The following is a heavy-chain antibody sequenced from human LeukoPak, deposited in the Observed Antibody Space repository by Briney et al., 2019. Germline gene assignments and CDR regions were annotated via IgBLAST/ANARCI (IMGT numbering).Heavy chain of an antibody. CDR2: ISSSGSTI. Sequence: GGSLRLSCAASGFTFSDYYMSWIRQAPGKGLEWVSYISSSGSTIYYADSVKGRFTISRDNAKNSLYLQMNSLRAEDTAVYYCARASGYSYGYVGNYYYYMDVWGKGTTVTVSS. D-gene: IGHD5-18*01. CDR1: GFTFSDYY. J-gene: IGHJ6*03. CDR3: ARASGYSYGYVGNYYYYMDV. V-gene: IGHV3-11*04.